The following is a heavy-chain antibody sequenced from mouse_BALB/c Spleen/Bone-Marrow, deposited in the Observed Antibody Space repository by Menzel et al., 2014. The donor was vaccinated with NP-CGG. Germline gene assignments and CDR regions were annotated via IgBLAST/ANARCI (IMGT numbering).Heavy chain of an antibody. J-gene: IGHJ4*01. CDR3: ARRFTTGVTTGAMDY. Sequence: EVMLVESGGGLVKLGGPLKLSCAASGFTFSSYYMSWVRQTPEKRLELVAAINSNGGGTYYPDTVKGRFTISRDNAKNTRYLQMSSLRSEDTALYYCARRFTTGVTTGAMDYWGQGTSVTVSS. D-gene: IGHD1-1*01. V-gene: IGHV5-6-2*01. CDR1: GFTFSSYY. CDR2: INSNGGGT.